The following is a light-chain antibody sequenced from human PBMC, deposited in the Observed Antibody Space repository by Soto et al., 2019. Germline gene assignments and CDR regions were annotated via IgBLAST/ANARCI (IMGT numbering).Light chain of an antibody. Sequence: ALTQPASVSGSPGQSITISCTGTSSDVGGFDYVSWYQQHPGKAPKLMIYDVSNRPSGVSNRFSGSKSGNTASLTISGLQAEDEADYYCGSYTSSGGFYVFGTGTKLTVL. V-gene: IGLV2-14*01. CDR1: SSDVGGFDY. CDR3: GSYTSSGGFYV. J-gene: IGLJ1*01. CDR2: DVS.